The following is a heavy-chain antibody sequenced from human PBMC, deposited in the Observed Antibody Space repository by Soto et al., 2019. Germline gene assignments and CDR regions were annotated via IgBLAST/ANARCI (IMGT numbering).Heavy chain of an antibody. CDR3: ASHRTFADSSFDY. CDR2: INPNSGGT. V-gene: IGHV1-2*02. Sequence: ASVNVSCKASGYTVTGYYMHWVRQAPGQGLEWMGWINPNSGGTNYAQKFQGRVTMTRDTSISTAYMELSRLRSDDTAVYYCASHRTFADSSFDYWGQGTLVTVSS. J-gene: IGHJ4*02. CDR1: GYTVTGYY.